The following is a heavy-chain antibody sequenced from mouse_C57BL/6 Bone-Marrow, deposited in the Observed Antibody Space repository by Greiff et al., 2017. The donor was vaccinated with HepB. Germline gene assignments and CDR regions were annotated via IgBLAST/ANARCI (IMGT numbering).Heavy chain of an antibody. V-gene: IGHV7-1*01. CDR1: GFTFSDFY. CDR3: ARDDGFNYYAMDY. CDR2: SRNKANDYTT. Sequence: EVKLVESGGGLVQSGRSLGLSCATSGFTFSDFYMEWVRQAPGKGLEWIAASRNKANDYTTEYSASVKGRFIVSRDTSQSILYLQMNALRAEDTAIYYCARDDGFNYYAMDYWGQGTSVTVSS. D-gene: IGHD2-2*01. J-gene: IGHJ4*01.